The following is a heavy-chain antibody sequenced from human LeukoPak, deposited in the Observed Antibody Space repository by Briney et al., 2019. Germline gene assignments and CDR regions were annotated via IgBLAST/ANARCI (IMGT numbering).Heavy chain of an antibody. CDR3: VRDPSGSGSYYNY. Sequence: PGGSLRLSCAASGFTFSSYWMNWVRQAPGKGLEWVANIKQDGSEKYYVDSVKGRFTISRDNAKNSLYLQMNSLRAEDTAVYYCVRDPSGSGSYYNYWGQGTLVTVSS. CDR1: GFTFSSYW. D-gene: IGHD3-10*01. CDR2: IKQDGSEK. J-gene: IGHJ4*02. V-gene: IGHV3-7*01.